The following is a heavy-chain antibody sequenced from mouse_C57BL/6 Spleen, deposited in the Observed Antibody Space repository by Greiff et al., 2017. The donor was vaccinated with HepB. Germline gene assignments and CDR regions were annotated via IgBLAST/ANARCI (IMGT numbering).Heavy chain of an antibody. CDR2: IYPGAGDT. D-gene: IGHD5-1*01. J-gene: IGHJ3*01. V-gene: IGHV1-82*01. CDR3: AGCEEYAFAY. CDR1: GYAFSSSW. Sequence: VQLQQSGPELVKPGASVKISCKASGYAFSSSWMNWVKQRPGKGLERIGRIYPGAGDTNYNGKFKGKATLTADKSSGTAYMQLSSLKSGDPAVYVCAGCEEYAFAYWGQGNLVTVAA.